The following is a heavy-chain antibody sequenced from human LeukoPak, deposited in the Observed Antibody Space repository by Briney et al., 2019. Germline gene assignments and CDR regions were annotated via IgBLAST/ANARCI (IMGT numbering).Heavy chain of an antibody. CDR1: GGSIRSYY. Sequence: SETLSLTCTVSGGSIRSYYWSWIRQPPGKGLEWIGYIYYSGSTNYNPSFKSRVTISVDTSKNQFSLKLSSVTAADTAVYYCARPMVRGVNGALDIWGQGTMVTVSS. D-gene: IGHD3-10*01. V-gene: IGHV4-59*08. CDR2: IYYSGST. CDR3: ARPMVRGVNGALDI. J-gene: IGHJ3*02.